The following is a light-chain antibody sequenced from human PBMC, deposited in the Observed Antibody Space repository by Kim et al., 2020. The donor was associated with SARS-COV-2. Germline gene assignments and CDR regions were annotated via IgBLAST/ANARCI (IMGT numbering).Light chain of an antibody. CDR2: DVD. J-gene: IGLJ2*01. V-gene: IGLV2-14*03. CDR3: SSYTRTDTVV. CDR1: SSDVGGYKY. Sequence: QSALTQPPSVSGSPGQSITISCTGTSSDVGGYKYVSWYRQQPGTAPKLMIYDVDNRPSGVSDRFSGSKSGNTASLTISGLQAEDEGDYYCSSYTRTDTVVFGGGTQPTVL.